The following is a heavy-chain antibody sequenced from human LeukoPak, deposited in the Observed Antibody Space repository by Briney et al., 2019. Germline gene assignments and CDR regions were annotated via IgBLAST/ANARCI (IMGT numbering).Heavy chain of an antibody. Sequence: ASVKVSCKPSGYTITSYGIIWVRQAPGQGLEWMGWISAYNGNTNYAQKLQGRVTMTTDTSTSTAYMELRSLRSDDTAVYYCARVQLWFNAFDIWGQGTMVTVSS. D-gene: IGHD5-18*01. CDR1: GYTITSYG. CDR2: ISAYNGNT. J-gene: IGHJ3*02. CDR3: ARVQLWFNAFDI. V-gene: IGHV1-18*01.